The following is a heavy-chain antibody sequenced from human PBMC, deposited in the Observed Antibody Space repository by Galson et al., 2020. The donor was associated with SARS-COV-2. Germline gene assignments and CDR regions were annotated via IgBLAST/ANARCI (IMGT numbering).Heavy chain of an antibody. CDR3: AKGCTGSGEAYCFYIDY. D-gene: IGHD2-8*02. CDR2: MSNDGTYK. CDR1: GFSFRSAG. J-gene: IGHJ4*01. V-gene: IGHV3-30*18. Sequence: GESLKISCTASGFSFRSAGMHWVRQVPGKGLEWVAWMSNDGTYKDYGRSVRGRFTISRDNSKSTLYLEMGSLRSEDTAVYHCAKGCTGSGEAYCFYIDYWGRGTHVTGSS.